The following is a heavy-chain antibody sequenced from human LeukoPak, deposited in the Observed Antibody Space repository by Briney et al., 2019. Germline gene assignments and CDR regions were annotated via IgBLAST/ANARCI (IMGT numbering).Heavy chain of an antibody. D-gene: IGHD6-13*01. CDR2: IRNDGTIK. J-gene: IGHJ4*02. CDR1: GFTFSTYA. V-gene: IGHV3-30*02. Sequence: PGGSLRLSCAVSGFTFSTYAIHWVRQAPGKGLEWVAFIRNDGTIKYYADSVKGRFTISRDNSKNTLYLQMNSLRAEDTAVYYCAKTGSSSWGYFDYWGQGTLVTVSS. CDR3: AKTGSSSWGYFDY.